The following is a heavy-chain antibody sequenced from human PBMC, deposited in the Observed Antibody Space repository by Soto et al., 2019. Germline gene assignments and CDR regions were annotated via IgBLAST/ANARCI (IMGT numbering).Heavy chain of an antibody. Sequence: QVQVVQSGDEVKKPGASVKVSCKASGYTFTNYGFSWVRQAPGQGLEWMGGISGYNGNTKYAEKFQGRVTMTTDTSTSKAHMELRSLRYGDTAVDYCAKEGQAPYYSFRIDDWGQGTAVTVSS. CDR1: GYTFTNYG. CDR3: AKEGQAPYYSFRIDD. V-gene: IGHV1-18*01. J-gene: IGHJ6*02. CDR2: ISGYNGNT. D-gene: IGHD3-10*01.